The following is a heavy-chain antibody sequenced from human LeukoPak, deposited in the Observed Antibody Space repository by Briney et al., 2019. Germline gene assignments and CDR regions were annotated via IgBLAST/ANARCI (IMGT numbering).Heavy chain of an antibody. V-gene: IGHV1-2*06. Sequence: ASVKVSCKASGYTFTGYYMHWVRQAPGQGLEWMGRINPNSGGTNYAQKFQGRVTMTRDTSISTAYMELSRLRSDDTAVYYCARDIAVAGTSRSDPMGIDYWGQGTLVTVSS. J-gene: IGHJ4*02. CDR3: ARDIAVAGTSRSDPMGIDY. CDR2: INPNSGGT. CDR1: GYTFTGYY. D-gene: IGHD6-19*01.